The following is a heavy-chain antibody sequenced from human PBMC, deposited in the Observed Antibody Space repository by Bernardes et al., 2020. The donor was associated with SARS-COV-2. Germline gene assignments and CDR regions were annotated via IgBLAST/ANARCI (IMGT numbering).Heavy chain of an antibody. J-gene: IGHJ6*02. CDR1: GFTFDDYA. Sequence: GGSLRLSRATSGFTFDDYAMHWVRQAPGKGLEWVSIISWNSRSIDYADSVKGRFTISRDNARASLYLQMNSLRPEDTALYYCAKDTSPYDRTTRYSMDVWGQGTTVTVSS. CDR2: ISWNSRSI. V-gene: IGHV3-9*01. D-gene: IGHD1-26*01. CDR3: AKDTSPYDRTTRYSMDV.